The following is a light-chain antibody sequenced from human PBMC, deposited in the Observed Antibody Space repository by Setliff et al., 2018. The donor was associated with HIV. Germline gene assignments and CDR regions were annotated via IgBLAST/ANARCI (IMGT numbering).Light chain of an antibody. V-gene: IGLV2-23*02. CDR1: SSDVWSYNL. CDR3: CSYAGNSTFWYV. CDR2: EVS. J-gene: IGLJ1*01. Sequence: QSALAQPASVSGSPSQSITISCTGTSSDVWSYNLVAWYQQHPAKAPKLMIYEVSKRPSGLSNRFSGSKTGNTASLTISGFQAEDEADYCCCSYAGNSTFWYVYGAGTKSPS.